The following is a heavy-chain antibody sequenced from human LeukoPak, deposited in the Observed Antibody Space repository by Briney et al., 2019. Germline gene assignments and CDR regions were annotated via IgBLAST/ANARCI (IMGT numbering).Heavy chain of an antibody. CDR2: ISAYNGNT. Sequence: PGASVKVSCKASGYTFTSYDINWVRQAPGQGLEWMGWISAYNGNTNYAQKLQGRVTMTTDTSTSTAYMELRSLRSDDTAVYYCARDFRSELRLGELSSDYWGQGTLVTVSS. V-gene: IGHV1-18*01. D-gene: IGHD3-16*02. J-gene: IGHJ4*02. CDR3: ARDFRSELRLGELSSDY. CDR1: GYTFTSYD.